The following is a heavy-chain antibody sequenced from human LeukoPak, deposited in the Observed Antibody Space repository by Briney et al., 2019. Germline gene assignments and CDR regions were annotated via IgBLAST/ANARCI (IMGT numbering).Heavy chain of an antibody. CDR3: ARRGYHDSSGYDY. V-gene: IGHV3-21*06. J-gene: IGHJ4*02. D-gene: IGHD3-22*01. Sequence: GGSLRLSCVASGFTFSTYAMNWVRQAPGKGLEWVPSISGRSADIYYADSVKGRFTISRDNAKNSVFLQMNNLRVEDTAIYYCARRGYHDSSGYDYWGQGTPVTVSS. CDR2: ISGRSADI. CDR1: GFTFSTYA.